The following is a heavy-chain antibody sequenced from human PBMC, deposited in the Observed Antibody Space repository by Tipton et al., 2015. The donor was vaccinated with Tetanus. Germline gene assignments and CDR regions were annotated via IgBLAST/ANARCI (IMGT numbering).Heavy chain of an antibody. V-gene: IGHV4-31*03. CDR3: ARDPAVLRFLEWLPDWYFAL. Sequence: TLSLTCTVSGGSINSGDYYWSWIRQHPGKGLEWIGNIYHRGSTYYNPSLKSRVTISVDTSKNQFSLKLSSVTAADTAVYYCARDPAVLRFLEWLPDWYFALWGRGALVTVSS. CDR2: IYHRGST. CDR1: GGSINSGDYY. D-gene: IGHD3-3*01. J-gene: IGHJ2*01.